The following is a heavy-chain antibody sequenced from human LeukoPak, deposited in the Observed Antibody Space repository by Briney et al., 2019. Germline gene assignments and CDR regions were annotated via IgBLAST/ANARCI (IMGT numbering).Heavy chain of an antibody. CDR3: ARDVERPSYYYYMDV. J-gene: IGHJ6*03. Sequence: SETLSLTCTVSGGSISSHYWSWIRQPPGKGLEWIGYIYYSGSTNYNPSLKSRVTISVDTSKNQFSLKLSSVTAADTAVYYCARDVERPSYYYYMDVWGKGTTVTVSS. D-gene: IGHD1-1*01. CDR1: GGSISSHY. V-gene: IGHV4-59*11. CDR2: IYYSGST.